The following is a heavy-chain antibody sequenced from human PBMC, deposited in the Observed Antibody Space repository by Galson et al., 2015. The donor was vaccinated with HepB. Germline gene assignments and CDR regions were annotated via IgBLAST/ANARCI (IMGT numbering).Heavy chain of an antibody. CDR2: INPSGGST. CDR1: GYTFTSYH. V-gene: IGHV1-46*01. CDR3: ARDSEDIVVVPAARWSVGPGY. D-gene: IGHD2-2*01. Sequence: SVKVSCKASGYTFTSYHMHWVRQAPGQGLEWMGIINPSGGSTSYAQKFQGRVTMTRDTSTSTVYMELSSLRSEDTAVYYCARDSEDIVVVPAARWSVGPGYWGQGTLVTVSS. J-gene: IGHJ4*02.